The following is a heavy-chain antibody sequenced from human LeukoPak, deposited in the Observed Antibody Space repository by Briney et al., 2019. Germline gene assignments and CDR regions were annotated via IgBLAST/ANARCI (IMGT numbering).Heavy chain of an antibody. V-gene: IGHV3-74*01. J-gene: IGHJ3*02. CDR2: INSDGSST. D-gene: IGHD3-10*01. CDR3: ASGPGAIDAFDI. Sequence: GGSLRLSCAASGFTFSSYWMHWVRQAPGKGLVWVSRINSDGSSTSYADSVKGRFTISRDNAKNTLYLQMNSLRAEDTAVYYCASGPGAIDAFDIWGQGTMVTVSS. CDR1: GFTFSSYW.